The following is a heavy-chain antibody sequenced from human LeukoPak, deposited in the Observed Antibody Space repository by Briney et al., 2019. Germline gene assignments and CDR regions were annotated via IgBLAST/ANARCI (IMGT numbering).Heavy chain of an antibody. CDR1: GGSFSGYY. CDR3: ARDLGSNYYGSFFDY. V-gene: IGHV4-34*01. CDR2: INHSGST. D-gene: IGHD3-10*01. Sequence: PSETLSLTCAVYGGSFSGYYWSWIRQPPGKGLEWIGEINHSGSTNYNPSLKSRVTISVDTSKNQFSLKLSSVTAADTAVYYCARDLGSNYYGSFFDYWGQGTLVTVSS. J-gene: IGHJ4*02.